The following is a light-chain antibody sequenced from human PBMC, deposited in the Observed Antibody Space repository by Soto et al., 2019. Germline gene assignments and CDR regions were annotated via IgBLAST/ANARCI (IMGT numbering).Light chain of an antibody. CDR2: YAS. Sequence: DIQMSQSPSSLSASVGDRVTLTCRASQDISQYLAWYQQRPGKVPKPLIYYASTLQSGVPSRFSGSGSGTEFTLTISSLQPEDVATYYCLKYTKDAPGTFGQGTKVEI. CDR1: QDISQY. J-gene: IGKJ1*01. CDR3: LKYTKDAPGT. V-gene: IGKV1-27*01.